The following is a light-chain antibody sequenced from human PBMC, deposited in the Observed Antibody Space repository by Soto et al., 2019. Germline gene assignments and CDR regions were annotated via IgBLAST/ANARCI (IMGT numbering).Light chain of an antibody. Sequence: QSALTQPASVSGSPGQSITISCSGTSSNIGGYNVVSWYQQHPGKAPKVIVYEGIKRPSGVSDRFSGSTSGSTASLTISGLQAEDEAEYYCQSYDSSFVMFGGGTQLTVL. J-gene: IGLJ3*02. CDR1: SSNIGGYNV. CDR2: EGI. CDR3: QSYDSSFVM. V-gene: IGLV2-23*01.